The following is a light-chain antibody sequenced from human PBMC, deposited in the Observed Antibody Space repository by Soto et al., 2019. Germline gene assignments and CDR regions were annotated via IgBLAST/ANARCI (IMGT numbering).Light chain of an antibody. V-gene: IGKV3-15*01. CDR2: GAS. CDR1: QSVSSN. J-gene: IGKJ5*01. CDR3: QHYNNWSS. Sequence: EIVMTQSPPTLSVSPGERATLSCRASQSVSSNLAWYQQRPGQAPRLLIYGASTRATDIPARFSGSGSGTEFTLTISSLQSEDFAVYYCQHYNNWSSFGQGTRLEIK.